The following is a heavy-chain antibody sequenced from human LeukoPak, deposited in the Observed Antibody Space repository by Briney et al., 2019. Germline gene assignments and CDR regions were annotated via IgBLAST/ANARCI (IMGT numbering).Heavy chain of an antibody. CDR2: IYYSGQT. D-gene: IGHD2-21*02. CDR3: ARGDVHGFDI. V-gene: IGHV4-39*07. Sequence: KPSETLSLTCTVSGGSISSYYWGWIRQPPGKGLEWIGSIYYSGQTNYNPSLKGRVTISIDQSKNQFSLKVTSMTAADTAVFYCARGDVHGFDIWGQGTMVTVSS. CDR1: GGSISSYY. J-gene: IGHJ3*02.